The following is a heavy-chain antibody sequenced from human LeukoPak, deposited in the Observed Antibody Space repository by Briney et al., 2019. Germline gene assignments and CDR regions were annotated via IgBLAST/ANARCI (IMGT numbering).Heavy chain of an antibody. CDR1: GFTFSSYA. D-gene: IGHD1-7*01. CDR3: AKDPRRITATTGHSDY. CDR2: ISGSGGST. V-gene: IGHV3-23*01. Sequence: GGSLRLSCAASGFTFSSYAMSWVRQAPGKGLEWVSAISGSGGSTYYADSVKGRFTISRDNSKNTLYLQMNSLRAEDTAVYYCAKDPRRITATTGHSDYWGQGTLVTVSS. J-gene: IGHJ4*02.